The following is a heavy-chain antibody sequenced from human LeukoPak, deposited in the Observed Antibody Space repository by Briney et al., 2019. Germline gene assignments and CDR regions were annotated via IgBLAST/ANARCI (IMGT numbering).Heavy chain of an antibody. CDR3: ARALWSGPVYYGMDV. CDR1: GFTFSAHS. V-gene: IGHV3-23*01. CDR2: ISGSGGST. Sequence: GGSLRLSCAASGFTFSAHSMNWVRQAPGKGLEWVSGISGSGGSTYYADSVKGRFTISRDNSKNTLYLQMNSLRAEDTAVYYCARALWSGPVYYGMDVWGQGTTVTVSS. J-gene: IGHJ6*02. D-gene: IGHD3-10*01.